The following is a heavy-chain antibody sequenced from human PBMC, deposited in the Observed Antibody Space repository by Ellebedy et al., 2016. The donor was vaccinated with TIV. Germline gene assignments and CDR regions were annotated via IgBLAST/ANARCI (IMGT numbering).Heavy chain of an antibody. CDR2: INDSGTT. CDR3: ARHVPATATSFDY. CDR1: GGSFSGHY. J-gene: IGHJ4*02. Sequence: MPSETLSLTCAAYGGSFSGHYWSWISQPPGKGLEWIGEINDSGTTKYNPSLMSRVTISLDIPKNQFSLKLSSVTAADTAIYFCARHVPATATSFDYWGQGTLVTVSS. V-gene: IGHV4-34*01. D-gene: IGHD2-2*01.